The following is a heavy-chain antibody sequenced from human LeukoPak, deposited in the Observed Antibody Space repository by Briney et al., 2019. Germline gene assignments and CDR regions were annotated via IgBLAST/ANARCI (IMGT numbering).Heavy chain of an antibody. J-gene: IGHJ5*02. V-gene: IGHV1-69*06. CDR1: GGTFSSYA. Sequence: GASVKVSCKSSGGTFSSYAISWVRQAPGQGLEWMGGIIPIFGTANYAQKFQGRVTITADKSTSTAYMELSSLRSEDTAVYYGATSSGYDFARWFDPWGQGTLVTVSS. CDR3: ATSSGYDFARWFDP. D-gene: IGHD5-12*01. CDR2: IIPIFGTA.